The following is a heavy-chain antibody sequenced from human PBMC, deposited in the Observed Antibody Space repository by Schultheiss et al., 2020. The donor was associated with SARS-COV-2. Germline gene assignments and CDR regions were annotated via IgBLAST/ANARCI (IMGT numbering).Heavy chain of an antibody. Sequence: GGSLRLSCATSGLSFNIYSMYWVRQAPGKGLEWVSGISWNSGSIGYADSVKGRFTISRDNSKNTLYLQMNSLRADDTAVYYCARGLLPLTEIAVAGLYFDFWGQGTLVTVSS. CDR3: ARGLLPLTEIAVAGLYFDF. V-gene: IGHV3-9*01. D-gene: IGHD6-19*01. J-gene: IGHJ4*02. CDR2: ISWNSGSI. CDR1: GLSFNIYS.